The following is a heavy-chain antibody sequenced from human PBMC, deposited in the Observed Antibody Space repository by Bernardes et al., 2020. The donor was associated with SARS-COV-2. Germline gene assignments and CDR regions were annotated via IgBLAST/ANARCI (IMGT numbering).Heavy chain of an antibody. CDR1: GFTFRSSV. CDR2: VSSDGSKT. CDR3: AKGDTHHDSNQDYIAEDNFDY. J-gene: IGHJ4*02. D-gene: IGHD3-22*01. Sequence: GGSLRLSCAASGFTFRSSVMHWVRQAPGKGLEWVAVVSSDGSKTYYADSVKGRITISRDNSKNTLYLQMNGLRVEDTAVYYCAKGDTHHDSNQDYIAEDNFDYWGQGTLVTVSS. V-gene: IGHV3-30*18.